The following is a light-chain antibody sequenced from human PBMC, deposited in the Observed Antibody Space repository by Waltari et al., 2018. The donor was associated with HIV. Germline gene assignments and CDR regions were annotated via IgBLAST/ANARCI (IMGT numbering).Light chain of an antibody. Sequence: QSALTQPTSASGSPGPSVTISCTGTSSDVGGYNYVSWYQQHPGKAPKLMIYEVSNRPSGVPDRVSGSKSGNTDSLTVSGLQAEDEADYYCSSYAGSNNLLFGGGTKLTVL. V-gene: IGLV2-8*01. CDR2: EVS. CDR1: SSDVGGYNY. CDR3: SSYAGSNNLL. J-gene: IGLJ2*01.